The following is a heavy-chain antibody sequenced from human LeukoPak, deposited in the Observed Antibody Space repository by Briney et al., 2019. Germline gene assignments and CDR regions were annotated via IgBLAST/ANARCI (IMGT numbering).Heavy chain of an antibody. J-gene: IGHJ3*02. D-gene: IGHD3-22*01. V-gene: IGHV3-23*01. CDR3: ARDETPGITLIVENAFDI. Sequence: PGGSLRLSCESTFRAYAMQWVRQAPGQGLEWVSAIWGSDGGATYADSVKGRFTISRDMSKNSLYLQMNSLRAEDTAVYYCARDETPGITLIVENAFDIWGQGTMVTVSS. CDR2: IWGSDGGA. CDR1: FRAYA.